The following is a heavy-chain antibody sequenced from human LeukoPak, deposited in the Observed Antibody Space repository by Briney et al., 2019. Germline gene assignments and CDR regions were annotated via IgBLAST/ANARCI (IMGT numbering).Heavy chain of an antibody. CDR2: IYYSGST. Sequence: PSETLSLTCTVSGGSISSSSYYWGWIRQPPGKGLEWIGSIYYSGSTYYNPSLKSRVTISVDTSKNQFSLKLSSVTAADTAVYYCARETAARAAFDIWGQGTMVTVSS. CDR3: ARETAARAAFDI. V-gene: IGHV4-39*07. D-gene: IGHD6-6*01. CDR1: GGSISSSSYY. J-gene: IGHJ3*02.